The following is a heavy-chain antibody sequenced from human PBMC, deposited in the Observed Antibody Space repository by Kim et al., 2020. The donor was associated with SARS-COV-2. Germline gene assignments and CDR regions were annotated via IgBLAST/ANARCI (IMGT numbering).Heavy chain of an antibody. D-gene: IGHD3-10*01. J-gene: IGHJ6*01. V-gene: IGHV4-34*01. CDR2: INHSGST. Sequence: SETLSLTCAVYGGSFSGYYWSWIRQPPGKGLEWIGEINHSGSTNYNPSLKSRVTISVDTSKNQFSLKLSSVTAADTAVYYCARAHYYGSGSYYKAPYYY. CDR1: GGSFSGYY. CDR3: ARAHYYGSGSYYKAPYYY.